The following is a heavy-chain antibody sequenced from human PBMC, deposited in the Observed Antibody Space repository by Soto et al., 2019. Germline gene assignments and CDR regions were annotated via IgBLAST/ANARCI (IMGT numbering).Heavy chain of an antibody. Sequence: CLRPSGAASGFTSSSYDLRWVREAPGKALEWVSAISGSGGSTYYAESVKGRFTSSTDNYKNTLYLQMNSLRAEETAVYFWAKVAASSLTTLGYWAQGTLITVSA. J-gene: IGHJ4*02. V-gene: IGHV3-23*01. CDR2: ISGSGGST. D-gene: IGHD2-2*01. CDR1: GFTSSSYD. CDR3: AKVAASSLTTLGY.